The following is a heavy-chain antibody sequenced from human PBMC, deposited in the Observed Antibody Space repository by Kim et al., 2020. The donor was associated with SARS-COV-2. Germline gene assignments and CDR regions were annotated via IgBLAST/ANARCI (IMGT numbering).Heavy chain of an antibody. J-gene: IGHJ4*02. CDR3: ALQNVDTAMVTDDNFDY. D-gene: IGHD5-18*01. CDR1: GYSFTSYW. Sequence: GESLKISCKGSGYSFTSYWIGWVRQMPGKGLEWMGIIYPGDSDTRYSPSFQGQVTISADKSISTAYLQWSSLKASDTAMYYCALQNVDTAMVTDDNFDYWGQGTLVTVSS. CDR2: IYPGDSDT. V-gene: IGHV5-51*01.